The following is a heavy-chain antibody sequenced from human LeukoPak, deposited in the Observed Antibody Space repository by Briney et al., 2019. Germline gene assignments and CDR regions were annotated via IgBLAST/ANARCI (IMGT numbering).Heavy chain of an antibody. CDR3: AKEGSDAFDI. CDR1: GFTFSNYG. J-gene: IGHJ3*02. V-gene: IGHV3-30*18. CDR2: ISYDGSNK. Sequence: GRSLRLSCAASGFTFSNYGMHWVRQAPGKGLEWVAVISYDGSNKYYADSVKGRFTISRDNSKNTLYLQMNSLRAEDTAVYYCAKEGSDAFDIWGQGTMATVSS.